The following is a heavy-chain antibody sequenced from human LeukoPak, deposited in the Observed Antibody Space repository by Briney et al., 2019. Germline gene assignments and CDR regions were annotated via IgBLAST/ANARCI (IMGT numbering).Heavy chain of an antibody. Sequence: GASVKVSCKASGYTFTGYYMHWVRQAPGQGLEWMGWINPNSGGTNYAQKFQGRVTMTRDTSISTAYMELSRLRSDDTAVYYCARGYCSGGSCPKIDYWGQGTPVTVSS. J-gene: IGHJ4*02. CDR1: GYTFTGYY. CDR3: ARGYCSGGSCPKIDY. V-gene: IGHV1-2*02. CDR2: INPNSGGT. D-gene: IGHD2-15*01.